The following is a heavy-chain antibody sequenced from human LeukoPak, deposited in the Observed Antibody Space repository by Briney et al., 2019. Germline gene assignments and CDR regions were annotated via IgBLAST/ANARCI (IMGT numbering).Heavy chain of an antibody. D-gene: IGHD6-13*01. V-gene: IGHV3-48*03. J-gene: IGHJ4*02. CDR1: GFTFSSYE. Sequence: GGSLRLSCAASGFTFSSYEMNWVRQAPGKGLEWVSYISSSGSTIYYADSVKGRFTISRDNAKNSLYLQMNSLRAEDTAVYYCARDLIAAAGTFDDYWGQGTLVTVSS. CDR2: ISSSGSTI. CDR3: ARDLIAAAGTFDDY.